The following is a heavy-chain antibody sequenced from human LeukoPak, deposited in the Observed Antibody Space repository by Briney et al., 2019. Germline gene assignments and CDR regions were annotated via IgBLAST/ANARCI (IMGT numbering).Heavy chain of an antibody. J-gene: IGHJ5*02. CDR1: GYTFTGYY. D-gene: IGHD3-10*01. V-gene: IGHV1-2*02. Sequence: ASVKVSCKASGYTFTGYYMHLVRQAPGQGLEWMGWINPNSGGTNYAQKFQGRVTMTRDTSISTAYMELSRLRSDDTAVYYCARTITMVRGVIGWFDPWGQGTLVTVSS. CDR3: ARTITMVRGVIGWFDP. CDR2: INPNSGGT.